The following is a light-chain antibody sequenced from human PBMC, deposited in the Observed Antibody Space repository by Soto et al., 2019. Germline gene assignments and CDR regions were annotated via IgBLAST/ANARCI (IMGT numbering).Light chain of an antibody. J-gene: IGLJ1*01. V-gene: IGLV2-23*01. CDR1: SNDVGGYNL. Sequence: VLTQPASVSGSPGQSIIISCSGSSNDVGGYNLVSWYQHHPDKAPKVIIYEGTKRPSGLSTRFSGSKSGNTASLTISGLQAEDEADYYCCSYAGGRTYVFGSGTKVTVL. CDR2: EGT. CDR3: CSYAGGRTYV.